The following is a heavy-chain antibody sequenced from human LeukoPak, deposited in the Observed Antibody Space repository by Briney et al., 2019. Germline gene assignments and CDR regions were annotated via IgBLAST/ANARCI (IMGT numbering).Heavy chain of an antibody. CDR1: GFTFSSYG. J-gene: IGHJ4*02. V-gene: IGHV3-33*01. D-gene: IGHD1-1*01. CDR3: AREEHKNWKIDY. Sequence: PGGSLRLSCAASGFTFSSYGMHWVRQAPGKGLEWVAIIWYDGGNIDYTDSVKGRFTISRDNSKNTLYLQTNSLRAEDTAVYYCAREEHKNWKIDYWGQGTLVVVSS. CDR2: IWYDGGNI.